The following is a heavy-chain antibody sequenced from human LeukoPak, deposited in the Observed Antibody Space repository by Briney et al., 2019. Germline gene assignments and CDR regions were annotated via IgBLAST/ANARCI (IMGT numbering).Heavy chain of an antibody. CDR1: GGTFSSYA. Sequence: VASVKVSCKASGGTFSSYAISWVRQAPGQGLEWMGGIIPIFGTANYAQKFQGRVTITTDGSTSTAYMELSSLRSEDTAVYYCARGPPMVRGVIYFDYWGQGTLVTVSS. J-gene: IGHJ4*02. V-gene: IGHV1-69*05. CDR3: ARGPPMVRGVIYFDY. D-gene: IGHD3-10*01. CDR2: IIPIFGTA.